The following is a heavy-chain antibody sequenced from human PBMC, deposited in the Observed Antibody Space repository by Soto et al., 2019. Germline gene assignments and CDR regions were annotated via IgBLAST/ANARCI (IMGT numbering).Heavy chain of an antibody. J-gene: IGHJ3*02. V-gene: IGHV4-4*02. D-gene: IGHD2-15*01. CDR1: SGSISSSNW. Sequence: QVQLQESGPGLVKPSGTLSLTCAVSSGSISSSNWWSWVRQPPGKGLEWTGEIYHSGSTNYNPSLKSRVTISVDKSKNQFSLKLSSVTAADTAVYYCAGGGYCSGGSCYSGAFDIWGQGTMVTVSS. CDR3: AGGGYCSGGSCYSGAFDI. CDR2: IYHSGST.